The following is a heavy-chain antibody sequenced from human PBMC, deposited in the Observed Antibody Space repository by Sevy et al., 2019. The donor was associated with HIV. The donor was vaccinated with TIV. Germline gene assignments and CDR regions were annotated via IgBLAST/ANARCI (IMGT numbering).Heavy chain of an antibody. D-gene: IGHD5-18*01. CDR2: IKQDGSEM. CDR1: GFTNDFW. V-gene: IGHV3-7*01. Sequence: GGSLRLSCSASGFTNDFWMSWVRQAPGKALEWVANIKQDGSEMFYVDSVEGRFIISRDNAKNSMYLQMNTLRVEDTAVYYCTRDRSYGYFDSWGQGTLVTVSS. J-gene: IGHJ4*02. CDR3: TRDRSYGYFDS.